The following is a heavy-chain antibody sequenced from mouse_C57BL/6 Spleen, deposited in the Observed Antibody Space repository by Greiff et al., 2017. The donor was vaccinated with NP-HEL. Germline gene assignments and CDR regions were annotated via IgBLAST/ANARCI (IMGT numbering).Heavy chain of an antibody. Sequence: EVQLVESGGGLVKPGGSLKLSCAASGFTFSDYGMHWVRQAPEKGLEWVAYISSGSSTIYYADSVKSRFTISRDNAKNKLFLQMTSLRSEDSSMYYGAREVYDGSPYAMDDWGKGTSVTVSS. CDR3: AREVYDGSPYAMDD. J-gene: IGHJ4*01. CDR2: ISSGSSTI. V-gene: IGHV5-17*01. CDR1: GFTFSDYG. D-gene: IGHD1-1*01.